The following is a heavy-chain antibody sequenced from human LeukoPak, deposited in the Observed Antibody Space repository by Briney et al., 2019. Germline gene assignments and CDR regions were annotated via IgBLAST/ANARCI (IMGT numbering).Heavy chain of an antibody. Sequence: GGSLRLSCAASGFTFRSYDMHWVRQAPGKGLEWVAFIRYDGSNKYYADSVKGRFTISRDNSKNTLYLQMNSPRAEDTAVYYCARGTPGNHWFDPWGQGTLVTVSS. J-gene: IGHJ5*02. V-gene: IGHV3-30*02. CDR1: GFTFRSYD. CDR3: ARGTPGNHWFDP. D-gene: IGHD1-14*01. CDR2: IRYDGSNK.